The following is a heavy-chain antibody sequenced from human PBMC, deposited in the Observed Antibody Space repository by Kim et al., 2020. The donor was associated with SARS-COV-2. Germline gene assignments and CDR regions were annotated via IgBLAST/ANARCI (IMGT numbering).Heavy chain of an antibody. Sequence: ASVKVSCKVSGYTLIELSMHWVRQAPGKGLEWMGGFDPEDGETIYAQKFHGRVTMTEDTSTDTAYMELSSLRSEDTAVYYCATASNYDILTGYSHPPDYWGQGTLVTDSS. CDR3: ATASNYDILTGYSHPPDY. V-gene: IGHV1-24*01. J-gene: IGHJ4*02. D-gene: IGHD3-9*01. CDR2: FDPEDGET. CDR1: GYTLIELS.